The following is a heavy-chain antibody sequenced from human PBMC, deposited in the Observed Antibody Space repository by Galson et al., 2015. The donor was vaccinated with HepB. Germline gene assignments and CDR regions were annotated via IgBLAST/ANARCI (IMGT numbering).Heavy chain of an antibody. CDR2: IYSSGTT. D-gene: IGHD6-13*01. CDR1: GGSISSGGYS. J-gene: IGHJ4*02. Sequence: TLSLTCAVSGGSISSGGYSWSWIRQPPGKGLEWIGYIYSSGTTYYNPSLKSRLTISLDTSKNQFSLKLSSVTAADTAVYYCARDSSSWAYDYWGQGTLVTVSS. CDR3: ARDSSSWAYDY. V-gene: IGHV4-30-4*07.